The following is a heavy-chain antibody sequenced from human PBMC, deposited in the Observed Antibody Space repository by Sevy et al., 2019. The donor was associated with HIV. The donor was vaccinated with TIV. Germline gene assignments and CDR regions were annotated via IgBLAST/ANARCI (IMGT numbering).Heavy chain of an antibody. CDR2: ISYDESDK. J-gene: IGHJ4*02. CDR1: GFTFSRYA. V-gene: IGHV3-30-3*01. CDR3: ARGVAVNLGY. D-gene: IGHD6-19*01. Sequence: GGSLRLSCAASGFTFSRYALHWVRQAPGKGLEWVAVISYDESDKYYADSVKGRFTISRDNSKNTLYLQMNSLRTEDTAVYYCARGVAVNLGYWGQGPLVTVSS.